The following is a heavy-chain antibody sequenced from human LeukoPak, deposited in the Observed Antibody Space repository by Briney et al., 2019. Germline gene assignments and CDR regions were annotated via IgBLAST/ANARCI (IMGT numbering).Heavy chain of an antibody. V-gene: IGHV3-21*01. J-gene: IGHJ4*02. CDR3: ARLILTYYYDSSAPTDY. CDR1: GFTFSSYS. D-gene: IGHD3-22*01. Sequence: GALRLSCAASGFTFSSYSMNWVRQAPGKGLEWVSSISSSSSYIYYADSVKGRFTISRDNAKNSLYLQMNSLRAEDTAVYYCARLILTYYYDSSAPTDYWGQGTLVTVSS. CDR2: ISSSSSYI.